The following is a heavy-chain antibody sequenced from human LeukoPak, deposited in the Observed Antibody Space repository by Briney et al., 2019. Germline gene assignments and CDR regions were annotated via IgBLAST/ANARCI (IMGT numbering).Heavy chain of an antibody. CDR3: AKGGDTSCHGCWFDP. CDR1: GFTFSSYA. D-gene: IGHD2-2*01. J-gene: IGHJ5*02. CDR2: ISGSGGST. Sequence: GGSLRLSCAASGFTFSSYAMSWVRRAPGKGLEWVSGISGSGGSTYYADSVKGRFTISRDNSKNTLYLQMNSLRAEDTAVYYCAKGGDTSCHGCWFDPWGQGTLVTVSP. V-gene: IGHV3-23*01.